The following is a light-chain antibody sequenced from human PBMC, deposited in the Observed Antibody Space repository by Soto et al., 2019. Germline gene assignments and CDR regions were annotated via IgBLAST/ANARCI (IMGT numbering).Light chain of an antibody. CDR2: WAS. CDR3: QQYYSTPLN. J-gene: IGKJ4*01. V-gene: IGKV4-1*01. Sequence: DIVMTQSPDSLAVSLGERATINCKSSQSVLYSSNNKNYLAWYQQKPGQPPKLLIYWASTRESGVPDRFSGSGSGTDFTLTIRSLQAEDVAVYYCQQYYSTPLNFGGWTNVEIK. CDR1: QSVLYSSNNKNY.